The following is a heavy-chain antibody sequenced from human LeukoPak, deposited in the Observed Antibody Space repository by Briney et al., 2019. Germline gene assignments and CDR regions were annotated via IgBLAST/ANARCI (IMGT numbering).Heavy chain of an antibody. J-gene: IGHJ4*02. CDR1: GFTFPNYA. V-gene: IGHV3-23*01. CDR2: IGGGGGMT. D-gene: IGHD6-13*01. CDR3: ARDEVYQQLADY. Sequence: GGSLRLSCGASGFTFPNYAFSWVRQAPGRGLEWVSTIGGGGGMTFYADSVKGRFTISRDNSNNILYLQMNSLRAEDTAVYYCARDEVYQQLADYWGQGTLVTVSS.